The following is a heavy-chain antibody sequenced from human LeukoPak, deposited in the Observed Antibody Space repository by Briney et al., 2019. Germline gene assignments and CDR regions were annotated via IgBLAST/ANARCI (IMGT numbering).Heavy chain of an antibody. CDR1: GFTFSSYA. J-gene: IGHJ4*02. CDR2: ITSAGST. CDR3: ARDTSHCYNY. V-gene: IGHV3-23*01. D-gene: IGHD2-15*01. Sequence: GGSLRLSCAASGFTFSSYAMSWVRQAPGKGLEWVSGITSAGSTYYADSVKGRFTVSRDNSKNTLYLQMNSLRAEDTAVYYCARDTSHCYNYWGQGTLVTVSS.